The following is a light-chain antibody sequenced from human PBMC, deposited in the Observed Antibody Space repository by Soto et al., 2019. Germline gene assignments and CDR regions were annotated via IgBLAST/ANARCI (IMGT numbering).Light chain of an antibody. J-gene: IGKJ1*01. V-gene: IGKV3-15*01. CDR2: GTS. Sequence: EIGMTQSKATLSVSPGERATLSCRASQSVGSNLAWYQQKPGQPPSLLIYGTSTRATDIPARFSGSGSGTDFTLTISSLQSEDFAVYYCQQYNYWPRTFGPGTKVDI. CDR3: QQYNYWPRT. CDR1: QSVGSN.